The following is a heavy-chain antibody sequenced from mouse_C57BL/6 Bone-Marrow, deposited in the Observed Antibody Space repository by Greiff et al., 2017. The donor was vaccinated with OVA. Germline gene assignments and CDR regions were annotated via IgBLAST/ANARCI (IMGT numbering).Heavy chain of an antibody. Sequence: VQRVESGAELARPGASVKMSCKASGYTFTSYTMHWVKQRPGQGLEWIGYINPSSGYTKYNQKFKDKATLTADKSSSTAYMQLSSLTSEDSAVYYCARAPTIVTKWYFDVWGTGTTVTVSS. CDR2: INPSSGYT. D-gene: IGHD2-5*01. CDR1: GYTFTSYT. J-gene: IGHJ1*03. V-gene: IGHV1-4*01. CDR3: ARAPTIVTKWYFDV.